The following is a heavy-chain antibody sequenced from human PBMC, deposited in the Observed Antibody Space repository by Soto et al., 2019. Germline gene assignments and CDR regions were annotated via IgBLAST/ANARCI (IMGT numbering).Heavy chain of an antibody. CDR1: GGSISSGGYY. J-gene: IGHJ4*02. V-gene: IGHV4-61*08. CDR3: AREGYNFGPFDY. D-gene: IGHD5-18*01. CDR2: ISYSGTT. Sequence: SETLSLTCTVSGGSISSGGYYWSWIRQHPGMGLEWIASISYSGTTNYNSSLKSRVTISIDTSKNQFSLKFNSVTAADTAVYYCAREGYNFGPFDYWGQGALVTVSS.